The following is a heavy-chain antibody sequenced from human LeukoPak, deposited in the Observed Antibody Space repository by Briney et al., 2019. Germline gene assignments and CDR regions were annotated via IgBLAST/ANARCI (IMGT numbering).Heavy chain of an antibody. CDR1: GGSFSGCY. D-gene: IGHD3-3*01. CDR3: ARGGRGFWSGYAARAFDI. Sequence: SETLSLTCAVYGGSFSGCYWSWIRQPPGKGLEWIGEINHSGSTKYNPSLKSRDTISVDTSKNQFSLKLSSVTAADTAVYYCARGGRGFWSGYAARAFDIWGQGTMVTVSS. V-gene: IGHV4-34*01. J-gene: IGHJ3*02. CDR2: INHSGST.